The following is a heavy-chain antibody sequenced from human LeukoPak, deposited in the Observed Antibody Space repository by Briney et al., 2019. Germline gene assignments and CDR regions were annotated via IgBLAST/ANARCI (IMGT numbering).Heavy chain of an antibody. CDR3: ARGGSLLEWSLGS. D-gene: IGHD3-3*01. Sequence: SVKVSCKASGGTFISFSVSWIRQAPGQGLEWMGGIIPMLDAAEYAQKFQDRVTITADESTRTAYLELSSLRSDDTAVYYCARGGSLLEWSLGSWGQGTLVTVSS. J-gene: IGHJ5*02. V-gene: IGHV1-69*01. CDR2: IIPMLDAA. CDR1: GGTFISFS.